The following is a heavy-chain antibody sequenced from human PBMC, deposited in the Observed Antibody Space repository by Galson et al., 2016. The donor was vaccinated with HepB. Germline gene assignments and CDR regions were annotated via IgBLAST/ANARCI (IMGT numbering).Heavy chain of an antibody. CDR1: RFTFSDYY. CDR3: AGEAVTTNFSFDL. Sequence: SLRLSCAASRFTFSDYYMSWIRQAPGKGLEWVSYISSSGSTIYSADTVKGRFPISRENANSSLYLHMNSLRAEDTAVYYCAGEAVTTNFSFDLLGRGTLVTVSP. CDR2: ISSSGSTI. J-gene: IGHJ2*01. V-gene: IGHV3-11*01. D-gene: IGHD4-17*01.